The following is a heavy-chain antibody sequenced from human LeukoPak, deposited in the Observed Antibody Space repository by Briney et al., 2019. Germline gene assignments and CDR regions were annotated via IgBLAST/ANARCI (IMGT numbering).Heavy chain of an antibody. Sequence: SETLSLTCTVSGGSISSGGYYWSWIRQHPGEGLEWIGYIYYSGSTYYNPSLKSRVTISVDTSKNQFSLKLSTVTAADTAVYYCARDCSSWYPPYYYYGMDVWGQGTTVTVSS. V-gene: IGHV4-31*03. CDR3: ARDCSSWYPPYYYYGMDV. CDR1: GGSISSGGYY. D-gene: IGHD6-13*01. CDR2: IYYSGST. J-gene: IGHJ6*02.